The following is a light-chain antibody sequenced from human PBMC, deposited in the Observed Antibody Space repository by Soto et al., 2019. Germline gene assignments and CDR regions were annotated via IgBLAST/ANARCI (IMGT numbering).Light chain of an antibody. V-gene: IGKV3-15*01. CDR1: QSVSSN. Sequence: EIVMTQSPSTLSVSPGDRATLSCRASQSVSSNLAWYQQKPGQAPRLLIYGASTRATGIPARFSGSGSGTEFTLIIISLQSEDVAVYYCQQYNNCPPWTFGQGTKVEIK. J-gene: IGKJ1*01. CDR3: QQYNNCPPWT. CDR2: GAS.